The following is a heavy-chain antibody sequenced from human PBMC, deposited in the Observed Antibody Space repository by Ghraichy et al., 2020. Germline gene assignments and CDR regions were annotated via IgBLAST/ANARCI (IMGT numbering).Heavy chain of an antibody. D-gene: IGHD3-10*01. J-gene: IGHJ4*02. CDR2: IKSDGSKK. V-gene: IGHV3-74*01. CDR1: GFAFSSYW. CDR3: ARENHNYGSGSYSDY. Sequence: GGSLRLSCAASGFAFSSYWMHWVRQAPGKGLVWVSGIKSDGSKKSYADSVKGRITISRDNAKNTLYLQVNSLRAEDTAVYYCARENHNYGSGSYSDYWGQGTLVTVSS.